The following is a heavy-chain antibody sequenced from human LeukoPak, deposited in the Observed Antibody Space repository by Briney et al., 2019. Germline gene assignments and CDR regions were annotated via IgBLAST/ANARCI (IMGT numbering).Heavy chain of an antibody. D-gene: IGHD6-19*01. CDR1: GYTFTGYY. Sequence: GASVKVSCKASGYTFTGYYMHWVRQAPGQGLEWMGWINPNSGGTNYAQKFQGRVTMTRDTSISTAYMELSRLRSDDTAVYYCARDRIIAVAGMIDYWGQGTLVTVSS. J-gene: IGHJ4*02. CDR3: ARDRIIAVAGMIDY. V-gene: IGHV1-2*02. CDR2: INPNSGGT.